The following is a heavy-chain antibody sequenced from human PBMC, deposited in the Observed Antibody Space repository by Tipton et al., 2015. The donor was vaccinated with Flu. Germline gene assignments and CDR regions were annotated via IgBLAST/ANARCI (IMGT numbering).Heavy chain of an antibody. J-gene: IGHJ3*02. CDR2: IHYSGSP. D-gene: IGHD1-20*01. Sequence: TLSLTCTVSGDSMRSDYFWGWIRQAPGKGLEWIGNIHYSGSPHYNPSLKSRVTISVDTSKNQFSLKLSSVTAADTAVYYCASMGAYNWNDFAFDIWGQGTMVTVSS. V-gene: IGHV4-38-2*02. CDR1: GDSMRSDYF. CDR3: ASMGAYNWNDFAFDI.